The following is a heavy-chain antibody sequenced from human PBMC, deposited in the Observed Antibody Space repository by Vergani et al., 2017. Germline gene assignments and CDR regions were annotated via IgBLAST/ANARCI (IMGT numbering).Heavy chain of an antibody. Sequence: QVQLVESGGGVVQPGRSLRLSCAASGFTFSSYGMHWVRQAPGKGLEWVAVIWYDGSNKYYVDSVKGRFTISRDNAKNSLYLQMNSLRAEDTAVYYCARGGRGYSYGLALHYYYGMDVWGQGTTVTVSS. D-gene: IGHD5-18*01. V-gene: IGHV3-33*01. CDR3: ARGGRGYSYGLALHYYYGMDV. CDR1: GFTFSSYG. CDR2: IWYDGSNK. J-gene: IGHJ6*02.